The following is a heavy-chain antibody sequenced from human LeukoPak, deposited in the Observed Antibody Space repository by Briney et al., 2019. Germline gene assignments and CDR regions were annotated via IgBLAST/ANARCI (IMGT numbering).Heavy chain of an antibody. V-gene: IGHV4-39*01. Sequence: PSETLSLTCTVSGGSISSSSYYWGWIRQPPGKGLESIGTIYYSGSTYYNPSLKSRVTISVDTSRNQFSLKLSSVTAADTAVYYCATHPKSCTRGIFITGKACWFDPWGQGTLVTVSS. D-gene: IGHD3-10*01. CDR2: IYYSGST. J-gene: IGHJ5*02. CDR1: GGSISSSSYY. CDR3: ATHPKSCTRGIFITGKACWFDP.